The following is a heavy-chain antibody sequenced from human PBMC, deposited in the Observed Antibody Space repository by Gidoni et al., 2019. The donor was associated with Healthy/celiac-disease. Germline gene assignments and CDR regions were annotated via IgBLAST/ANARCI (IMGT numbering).Heavy chain of an antibody. V-gene: IGHV3-30-3*01. CDR1: GFPFSPYA. CDR3: ARDFREYGSGSYLDY. J-gene: IGHJ4*02. CDR2: ISYDGSNK. D-gene: IGHD3-10*01. Sequence: QVQLVESGGGVVPPGRSLRLSCAAPGFPFSPYAMHWVRQAPGKGLEWVAVISYDGSNKYYADSVKGRFTISRDNSKNTLYLQMNSLRAEDTAVYYCARDFREYGSGSYLDYWGQGTLVTVSS.